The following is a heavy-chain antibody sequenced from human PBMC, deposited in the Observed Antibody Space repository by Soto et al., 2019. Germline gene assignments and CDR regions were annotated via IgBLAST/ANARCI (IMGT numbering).Heavy chain of an antibody. CDR3: ARGPRITIFGVVRRAFDI. Sequence: QVQLVQSGAEVKKPGASVKVSCKASGYTFAGYYMHWVRQAPGQGLEWMGWINPNSGGTNYAQKFQGRVTMTRDTSISTAYMELSRLRSDDTAVYYCARGPRITIFGVVRRAFDIWGQGTMVTVSS. V-gene: IGHV1-2*02. D-gene: IGHD3-3*01. CDR1: GYTFAGYY. CDR2: INPNSGGT. J-gene: IGHJ3*02.